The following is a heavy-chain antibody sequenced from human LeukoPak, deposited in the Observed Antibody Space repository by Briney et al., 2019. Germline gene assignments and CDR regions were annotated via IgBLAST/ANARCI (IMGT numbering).Heavy chain of an antibody. J-gene: IGHJ6*02. V-gene: IGHV3-11*01. D-gene: IGHD4-17*01. CDR1: GFTFSDYY. CDR2: ISSSGSTI. Sequence: GGSLRLSCAASGFTFSDYYMSWIRQAPGKGLEWVSYISSSGSTIYYADSVKGRFTISRDNAKNSLYLQMNSLRAEDTAVYYCASSSVRCLYYYYGMDVWGQGTTVTVSS. CDR3: ASSSVRCLYYYYGMDV.